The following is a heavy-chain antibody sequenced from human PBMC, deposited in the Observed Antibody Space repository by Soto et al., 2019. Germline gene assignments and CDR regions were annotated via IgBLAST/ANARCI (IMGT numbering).Heavy chain of an antibody. CDR3: ARSGDNYNRLDY. Sequence: GGSLRLSCAASGFTFSSYGMHWVRRAPGKGLEWVAFIWHDGGNKFYAESVKGRFTISRDNTKNLLYLQMNSLRAEDTAVYYCARSGDNYNRLDYWGQGTPVTVSS. V-gene: IGHV3-33*01. J-gene: IGHJ4*02. CDR2: IWHDGGNK. D-gene: IGHD1-1*01. CDR1: GFTFSSYG.